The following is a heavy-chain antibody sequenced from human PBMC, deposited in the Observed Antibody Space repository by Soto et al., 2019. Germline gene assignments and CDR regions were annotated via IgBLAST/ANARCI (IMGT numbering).Heavy chain of an antibody. D-gene: IGHD6-6*01. V-gene: IGHV4-34*01. J-gene: IGHJ6*03. CDR3: ARGSIAAAIIDYYYYMDV. Sequence: SETLSLTCAVYGGSFSGYYWSWIRQPPGKGLEWIGEINHSGSTNYNPSLKSRVTISVDTSKNQFSLKLSSVTAADTAVYYCARGSIAAAIIDYYYYMDVWGKGTTVTVSS. CDR1: GGSFSGYY. CDR2: INHSGST.